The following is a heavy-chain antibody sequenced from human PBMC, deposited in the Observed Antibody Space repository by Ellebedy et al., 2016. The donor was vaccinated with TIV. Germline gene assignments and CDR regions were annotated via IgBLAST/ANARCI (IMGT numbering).Heavy chain of an antibody. CDR1: GFTFSTYS. Sequence: GESLKISCTDSGFTFSTYSMNWVRQVPGKGLEWVSYISGSGNTKYYTDSVKGRFTISRDNAKNSLYLQMNSLRAEDTAVYYCVLRVACKASFDYWGQGTLVTVSS. D-gene: IGHD5-12*01. CDR2: ISGSGNTK. V-gene: IGHV3-48*04. J-gene: IGHJ4*02. CDR3: VLRVACKASFDY.